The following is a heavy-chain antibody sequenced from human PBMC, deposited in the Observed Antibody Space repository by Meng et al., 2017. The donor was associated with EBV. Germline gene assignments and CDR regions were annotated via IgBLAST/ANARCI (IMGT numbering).Heavy chain of an antibody. V-gene: IGHV3-21*01. CDR2: ISSNSIDI. CDR1: GFTLRSYS. CDR3: ARDRTSNRFDY. J-gene: IGHJ4*02. D-gene: IGHD2-8*01. Sequence: EAALEESGGGLVKPVESLRLSCAASGFTLRSYSMNWVRLAPGKGLEWASSISSNSIDIYYADLVKGRFTISRDNAKNSLFLQMNSLRAEDTAVYYCARDRTSNRFDYWGQGTLVTVSS.